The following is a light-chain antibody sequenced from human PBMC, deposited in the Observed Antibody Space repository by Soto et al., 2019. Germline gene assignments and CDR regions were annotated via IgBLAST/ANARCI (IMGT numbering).Light chain of an antibody. Sequence: QPVLTQPPSASGTPGQRVTISCSGSGSSIETNTVNWYRQLPGTAPKLLIYGDNQRPSGVPDRFSGSKSGTSASLAISGLQSEDEADYYCAAWDGSLNNVLFGGGTKLTVL. CDR1: GSSIETNT. CDR3: AAWDGSLNNVL. J-gene: IGLJ2*01. V-gene: IGLV1-44*01. CDR2: GDN.